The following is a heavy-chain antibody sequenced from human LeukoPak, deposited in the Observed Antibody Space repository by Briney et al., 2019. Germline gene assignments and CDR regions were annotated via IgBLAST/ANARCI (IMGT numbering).Heavy chain of an antibody. Sequence: SETLSLTCTVSGGPISSHYWSWIRQPPGEGLEWIGYISYSGRINYNPSLKSRVTLSLDTSKNLFSLTLTSVTAADTAVYYCARGAGWWDYWGQGTLVTVSS. J-gene: IGHJ4*02. CDR1: GGPISSHY. CDR3: ARGAGWWDY. D-gene: IGHD2-15*01. CDR2: ISYSGRI. V-gene: IGHV4-59*11.